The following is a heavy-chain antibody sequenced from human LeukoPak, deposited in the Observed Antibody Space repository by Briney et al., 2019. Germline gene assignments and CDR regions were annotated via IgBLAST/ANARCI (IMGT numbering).Heavy chain of an antibody. V-gene: IGHV1-46*01. CDR1: GYTFTSYY. CDR2: INPSGGST. D-gene: IGHD6-13*01. CDR3: ARVLANTGYSSSFYY. J-gene: IGHJ4*02. Sequence: ASVTVSCKASGYTFTSYYMHWVRQAPGQGLEWVGIINPSGGSTSYAQKFQGRVTMTRDTSTSTVCMELSSLRSEDTAVYYCARVLANTGYSSSFYYWGQGTLVTVSS.